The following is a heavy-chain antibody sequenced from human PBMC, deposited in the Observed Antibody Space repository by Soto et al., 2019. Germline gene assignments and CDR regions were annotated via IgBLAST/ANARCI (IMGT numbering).Heavy chain of an antibody. J-gene: IGHJ4*02. CDR1: GGTFSSYT. CDR3: ASHKSSSSDPTHAYYFDY. Sequence: ASVKVSCKASGGTFSSYTISWVRQAPGQGLEWMGRIIPILGIANYAQKFQGRVTITADKSTSTAYMELSSLRSEDTAVYYCASHKSSSSDPTHAYYFDYWGQGTLVTVSS. V-gene: IGHV1-69*02. CDR2: IIPILGIA. D-gene: IGHD6-6*01.